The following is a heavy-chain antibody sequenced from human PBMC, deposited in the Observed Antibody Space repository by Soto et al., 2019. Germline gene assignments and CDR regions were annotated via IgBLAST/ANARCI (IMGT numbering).Heavy chain of an antibody. V-gene: IGHV3-33*01. Sequence: QVQLVESGGGVVQPGRSLRLSCAASGFTFSSFGMHWVRQAPGKGLEWVAVIWYDGSNKYYADSVKGRFTISRDNSKNTLYLQMNSLRAEDTAVYYCAGEVVVGSYGPAAVYGMDVWGQGTTVTVSS. CDR1: GFTFSSFG. CDR2: IWYDGSNK. CDR3: AGEVVVGSYGPAAVYGMDV. D-gene: IGHD2-21*01. J-gene: IGHJ6*02.